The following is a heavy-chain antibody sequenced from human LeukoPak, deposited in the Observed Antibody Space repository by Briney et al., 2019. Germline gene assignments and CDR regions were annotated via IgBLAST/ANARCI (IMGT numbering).Heavy chain of an antibody. CDR1: GASVSGSAYY. D-gene: IGHD3-22*01. CDR3: ARVLLSDYAIGDYYDSSGYVDY. CDR2: IYYSGST. Sequence: SETLSLTCTVSGASVSGSAYYWGWIRQPPGKGLEWIGNIYYSGSTYYNESLESRVTISIDTSKNQFSLKLGSVTAADTAVYYCARVLLSDYAIGDYYDSSGYVDYWGQGTLVTVSS. V-gene: IGHV4-39*07. J-gene: IGHJ4*02.